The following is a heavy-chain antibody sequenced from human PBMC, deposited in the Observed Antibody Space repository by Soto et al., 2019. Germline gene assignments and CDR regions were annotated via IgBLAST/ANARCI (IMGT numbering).Heavy chain of an antibody. CDR2: MNPNSGNT. J-gene: IGHJ6*03. CDR3: ARVRIDSSSWYGSYYYYMDV. Sequence: ASVKVSCKASGYTYTSYDINWVRQATGQGLEWMGWMNPNSGNTGYAQKFQGRVTMTRNTSISTAYMELSSLRSEDTAVYYCARVRIDSSSWYGSYYYYMDVWGKGTKVTVSS. D-gene: IGHD6-13*01. V-gene: IGHV1-8*01. CDR1: GYTYTSYD.